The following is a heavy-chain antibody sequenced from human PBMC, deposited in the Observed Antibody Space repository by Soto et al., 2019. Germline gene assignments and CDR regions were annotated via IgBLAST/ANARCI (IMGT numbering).Heavy chain of an antibody. CDR1: GYTFTSYD. D-gene: IGHD3-3*01. CDR3: ARGQNRLGLRFLEWYYYYYGMDV. CDR2: MNPNSGNT. Sequence: GASVKVSCKASGYTFTSYDINWVRQATGQGLEWMGWMNPNSGNTGYAQKFQGRVTMTRNTSISTAYMELSSLRSEDTAVYYCARGQNRLGLRFLEWYYYYYGMDVWGQGTTVTVSS. J-gene: IGHJ6*02. V-gene: IGHV1-8*01.